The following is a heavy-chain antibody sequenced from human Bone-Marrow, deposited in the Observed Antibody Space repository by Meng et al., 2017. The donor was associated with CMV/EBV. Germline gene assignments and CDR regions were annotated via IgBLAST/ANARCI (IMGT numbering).Heavy chain of an antibody. CDR2: IQHGGTT. CDR1: GFTFSSYS. D-gene: IGHD2-2*01. CDR3: TTVSHIPV. Sequence: GESLKISCAASGFTFSSYSMNWVRQAPGKGLEWVGRIQHGGTTDYAAPVKGRFTISRDDSKNMLYLQMNSLRTEDTAVYYCTTVSHIPVGGQGSLVTVSS. J-gene: IGHJ4*02. V-gene: IGHV3-15*01.